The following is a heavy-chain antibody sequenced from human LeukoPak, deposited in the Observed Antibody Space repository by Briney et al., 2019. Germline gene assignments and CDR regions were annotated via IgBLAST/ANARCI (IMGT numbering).Heavy chain of an antibody. CDR2: IYSGGST. CDR1: GFTVSSNY. V-gene: IGHV3-53*01. Sequence: GGSLRLSCAASGFTVSSNYMSWVRQAPGKGLEWVSVIYSGGSTYYADSVKGRFTISRDNSKDTLYLQMNSLRAEDTAAYYCARDRNSDAFDIWGQGTMVTVSS. D-gene: IGHD1-7*01. CDR3: ARDRNSDAFDI. J-gene: IGHJ3*02.